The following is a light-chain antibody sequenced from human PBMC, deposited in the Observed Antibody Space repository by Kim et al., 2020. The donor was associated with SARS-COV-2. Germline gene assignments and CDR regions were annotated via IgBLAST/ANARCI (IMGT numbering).Light chain of an antibody. CDR1: QTISSY. V-gene: IGKV3-20*01. CDR3: QQYGSSPFT. Sequence: EIVLTQSPGTLSLSPGERATLSCRASQTISSYFAWYQQKPGQAPRLLIYGASSRATGIPDRFSGSGSGTDFTLTISRLEPEDFAVYYCQQYGSSPFTFGPGTKVDIK. CDR2: GAS. J-gene: IGKJ3*01.